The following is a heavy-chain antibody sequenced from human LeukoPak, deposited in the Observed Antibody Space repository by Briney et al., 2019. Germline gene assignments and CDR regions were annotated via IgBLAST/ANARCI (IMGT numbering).Heavy chain of an antibody. CDR1: GGSISSGGYY. Sequence: PSETLSLTCTVSGGSISSGGYYWSWIRQPPGKGLEWIGYIYYSGSTYYNPSLKSRVTISVDTSKNQFSLKLSSVTAADTAVYYCARDRHSSGWASYGMDVWGQGTTVTVSS. CDR3: ARDRHSSGWASYGMDV. J-gene: IGHJ6*02. V-gene: IGHV4-31*03. CDR2: IYYSGST. D-gene: IGHD6-19*01.